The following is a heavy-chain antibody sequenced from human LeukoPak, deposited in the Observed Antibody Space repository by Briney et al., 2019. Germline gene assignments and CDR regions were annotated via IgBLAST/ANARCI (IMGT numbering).Heavy chain of an antibody. V-gene: IGHV4-59*01. D-gene: IGHD1-26*01. J-gene: IGHJ4*02. Sequence: KASETLSLTCTVSGGSISSYYWSWIRQPPGKGLEWIGYIYYSGSTNYNPSLKSRVTISVDTSKNQFSLKLSSVTAADTAVYYCARSGSYSDFDYWGQGTLVTVSS. CDR2: IYYSGST. CDR3: ARSGSYSDFDY. CDR1: GGSISSYY.